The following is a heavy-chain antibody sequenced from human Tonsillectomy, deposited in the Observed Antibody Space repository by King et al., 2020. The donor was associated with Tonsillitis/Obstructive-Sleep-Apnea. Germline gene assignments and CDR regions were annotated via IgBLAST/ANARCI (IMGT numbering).Heavy chain of an antibody. D-gene: IGHD3-22*01. CDR2: INTNTGNP. Sequence: VQLVQSGSELKKPGASVKVSCKASGYTFTSYAMNWVRQAPGQGLEWMGWINTNTGNPTYAHGFTGRCVFSLDTSVSTAYLQISTLKAEDPAVYYCARGPYDYYSIGYGSFDIWRQVTIVTVSS. V-gene: IGHV7-4-1*02. CDR3: ARGPYDYYSIGYGSFDI. J-gene: IGHJ3*02. CDR1: GYTFTSYA.